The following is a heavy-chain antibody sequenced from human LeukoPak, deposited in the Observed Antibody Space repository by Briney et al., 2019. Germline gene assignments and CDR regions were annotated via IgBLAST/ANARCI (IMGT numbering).Heavy chain of an antibody. V-gene: IGHV4-4*07. J-gene: IGHJ6*03. CDR3: ASSLLSSTSFPRPYYYYYMDV. Sequence: SSETLSLTCTVSGGSISSYYWSWIRQPAGKGLEWIGRIYTSGSTNYNPSLKSRVTMSVDTSKNQFSLKLSSVTAADTAAYYCASSLLSSTSFPRPYYYYYMDVWGKGTTVTVSS. CDR2: IYTSGST. D-gene: IGHD2-2*01. CDR1: GGSISSYY.